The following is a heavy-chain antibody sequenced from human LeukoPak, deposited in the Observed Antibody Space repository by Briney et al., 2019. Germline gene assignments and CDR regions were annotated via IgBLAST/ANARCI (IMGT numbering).Heavy chain of an antibody. CDR3: ARGTVVNYYIDV. D-gene: IGHD3-22*01. J-gene: IGHJ6*03. CDR2: ISSSSSYI. V-gene: IGHV3-21*01. CDR1: GFTFSRYS. Sequence: GGSLRLSCEASGFTFSRYSLTWVRQAPGKGLEWVSSISSSSSYIYYADSVKGRFTISRDNAKNSLYLQMNSLRAEDTAVYFCARGTVVNYYIDVWGKGTTVTVSS.